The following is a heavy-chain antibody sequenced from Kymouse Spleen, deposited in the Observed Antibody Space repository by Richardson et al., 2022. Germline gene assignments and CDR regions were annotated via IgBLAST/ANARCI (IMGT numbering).Heavy chain of an antibody. D-gene: IGHD3-10*01. J-gene: IGHJ5*02. CDR2: IKSKTDGGTT. Sequence: EVQLVESGGGLVKPGGSLRLSCAASGFTFSNAWMSWVRQAPGKGLEWVGRIKSKTDGGTTDYAAPVKGRFTISRDDSKNTLYLQMNSLKTEDTAVYYCTTLYGSGSYYNNWFDPWGQGTLVTVSS. CDR1: GFTFSNAW. CDR3: TTLYGSGSYYNNWFDP. V-gene: IGHV3-15*01.